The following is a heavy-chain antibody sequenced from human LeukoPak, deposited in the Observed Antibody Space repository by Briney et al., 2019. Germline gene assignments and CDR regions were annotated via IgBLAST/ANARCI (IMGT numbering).Heavy chain of an antibody. CDR2: INHSGST. CDR1: GGSFRGYY. Sequence: SGTLSLTCAVYGGSFRGYYWSWIPQPPGKGLEWIGEINHSGSTNYTPSLKSRVTISVDTSKNQFSLKLSSVTAADTAVYYCARIRVGLFSRWLHSFDYWGQGTLVTVSS. CDR3: ARIRVGLFSRWLHSFDY. V-gene: IGHV4-34*01. J-gene: IGHJ4*02. D-gene: IGHD6-19*01.